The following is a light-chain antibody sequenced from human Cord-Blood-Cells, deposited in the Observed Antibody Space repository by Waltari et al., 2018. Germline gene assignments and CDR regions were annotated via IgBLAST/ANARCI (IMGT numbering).Light chain of an antibody. CDR1: QSNSSY. CDR3: QQSYSTPRT. V-gene: IGKV1-39*01. CDR2: AAS. Sequence: DIQMTQSPSSLSASVGDRVTITCRASQSNSSYLNWYQQKPGKAPKLLIYAASSLQSGVPSRFSGSGSGTDFTLTISSLQPEDFATYYCQQSYSTPRTFGQGTKVKIK. J-gene: IGKJ1*01.